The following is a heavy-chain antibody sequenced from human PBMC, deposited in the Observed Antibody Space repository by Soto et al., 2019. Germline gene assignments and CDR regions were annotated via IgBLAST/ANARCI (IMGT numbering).Heavy chain of an antibody. D-gene: IGHD6-6*01. CDR1: GFTFSSYA. CDR3: AKTGSSNTAARSQFDY. J-gene: IGHJ4*02. CDR2: ISGGGSST. V-gene: IGHV3-23*01. Sequence: EVQLLESGGGLVQPGGSLRLSCAASGFTFSSYAMSWVRQAPGKGLEWVSAISGGGSSTYYADSVKGRFTISRDSSKNTWYQQMNSLRAEDTAVYYCAKTGSSNTAARSQFDYWGQGTLVTVSS.